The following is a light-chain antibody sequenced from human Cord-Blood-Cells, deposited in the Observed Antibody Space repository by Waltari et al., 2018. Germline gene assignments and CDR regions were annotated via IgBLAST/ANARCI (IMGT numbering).Light chain of an antibody. V-gene: IGKV1-39*01. CDR2: AAS. J-gene: IGKJ3*01. CDR3: QQSYSTPFT. CDR1: QSISSY. Sequence: DIQTTQPPSYLSASVVDRATITSRASQSISSYLNWYHKKPGKAPKLLIYAASSLQSGVPSRFSGSGSGTDFTLTISCLQPEDFATYYCQQSYSTPFTFGPGTKVDIK.